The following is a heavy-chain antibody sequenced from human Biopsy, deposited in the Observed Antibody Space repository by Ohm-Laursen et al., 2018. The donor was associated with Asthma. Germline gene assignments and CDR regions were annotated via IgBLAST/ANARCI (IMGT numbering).Heavy chain of an antibody. V-gene: IGHV1-2*06. J-gene: IGHJ6*02. CDR1: GYTFNAYY. D-gene: IGHD3-10*01. CDR2: INPNSGNT. CDR3: ARAPQPQNYGSGNAQYGLDV. Sequence: SSVKVSCNASGYTFNAYYIHWVRQAPGQEFEWMGRINPNSGNTHYAHKFQGRVTMTRDTSISTVYMELTSLRSDDTAVYYCARAPQPQNYGSGNAQYGLDVWGQGTTVTVSS.